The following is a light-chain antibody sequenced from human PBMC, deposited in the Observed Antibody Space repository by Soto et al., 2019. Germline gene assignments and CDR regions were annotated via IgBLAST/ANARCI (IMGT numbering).Light chain of an antibody. J-gene: IGKJ1*01. CDR2: GAS. V-gene: IGKV3D-15*01. Sequence: ETAMTQSPATLSVSPGEGATLSCRASQSVSSNLVWYQHKPGQAHRLXXYGASTRATGIPDRFSGSGSGTDFTLTISSLEFGDSAVYYCQQYGSSPTWTFGQGTKVDIK. CDR1: QSVSSN. CDR3: QQYGSSPTWT.